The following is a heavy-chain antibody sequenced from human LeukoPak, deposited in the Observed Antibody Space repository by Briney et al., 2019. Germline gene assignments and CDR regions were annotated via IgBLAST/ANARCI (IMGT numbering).Heavy chain of an antibody. J-gene: IGHJ4*02. Sequence: GGSLRLSCAASGFTFSSYGMHWVRQAPGKGLEWVAFIRYDGSNKYYADSVKGRFTISRDNSKNTLYLQMNSLRAEDTAVYYCARGGGYSYTSRDVGYFDNWGQGTLVTVSS. CDR2: IRYDGSNK. D-gene: IGHD5-12*01. CDR3: ARGGGYSYTSRDVGYFDN. CDR1: GFTFSSYG. V-gene: IGHV3-30*02.